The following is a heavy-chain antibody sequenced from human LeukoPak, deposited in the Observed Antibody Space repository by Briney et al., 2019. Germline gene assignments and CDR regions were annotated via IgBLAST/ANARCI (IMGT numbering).Heavy chain of an antibody. CDR1: GFTFSNNA. CDR2: ISGSGGST. V-gene: IGHV3-23*01. CDR3: ARGRLRVIDAFDI. D-gene: IGHD2-21*01. J-gene: IGHJ3*02. Sequence: PGGSLRLSCAASGFTFSNNALSWVRQAPGKGLEWVSVISGSGGSTYYADSVKGRFTISRDNSKNTLYLQKDSLRAGDTAVYYCARGRLRVIDAFDIWGQGTMVTVSS.